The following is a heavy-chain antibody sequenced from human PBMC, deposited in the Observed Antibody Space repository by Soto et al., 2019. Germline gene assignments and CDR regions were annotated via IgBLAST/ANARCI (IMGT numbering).Heavy chain of an antibody. CDR3: ARHEDY. V-gene: IGHV1-3*01. J-gene: IGHJ4*02. Sequence: QVHLVQSGPEVKRPGASVTISCKASGYTFTDYSVHWVRQAPGQGLEWVGWINPVNGETKYSQKFPDRVTLTSDTSATTTYMDLSSLRSEDSAVYYCARHEDYWGQGTLVTVSS. CDR1: GYTFTDYS. CDR2: INPVNGET.